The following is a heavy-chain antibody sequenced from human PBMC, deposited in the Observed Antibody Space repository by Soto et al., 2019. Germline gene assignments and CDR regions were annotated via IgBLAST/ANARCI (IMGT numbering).Heavy chain of an antibody. J-gene: IGHJ6*02. CDR3: AKGGDSSGYYYYYYGMDV. V-gene: IGHV3-23*01. D-gene: IGHD3-22*01. CDR2: ISGSGGST. CDR1: GFTFSSYA. Sequence: QPGGSLRLSCAASGFTFSSYAMSWVRQAPGKGLEWVSAISGSGGSTYYADSVKGRFTISRDNSKNTLYLQMNSLRAEDTAVYYCAKGGDSSGYYYYYYGMDVWGQGTTVTVSS.